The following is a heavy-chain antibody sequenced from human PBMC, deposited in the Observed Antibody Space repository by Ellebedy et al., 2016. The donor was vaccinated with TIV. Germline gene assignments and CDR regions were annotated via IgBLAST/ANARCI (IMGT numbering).Heavy chain of an antibody. CDR3: ASNRRRDGYNPYYYGMDV. J-gene: IGHJ6*02. D-gene: IGHD5-24*01. CDR1: GGSISSGGYY. Sequence: SETLSLXCTVSGGSISSGGYYWSWIRQHPGKGLEWIGYIYYSGSTYYNPSLKSRVTISVDTSKNQFSPKLSSVTAADTAVYYCASNRRRDGYNPYYYGMDVWGQGTTVTVSS. CDR2: IYYSGST. V-gene: IGHV4-31*03.